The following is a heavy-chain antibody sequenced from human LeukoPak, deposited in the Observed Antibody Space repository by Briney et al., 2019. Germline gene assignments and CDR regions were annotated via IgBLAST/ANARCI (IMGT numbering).Heavy chain of an antibody. V-gene: IGHV3-23*01. CDR1: GFTFNSYA. Sequence: GGSLRLSCAASGFTFNSYAMTWVRQAPGKGLEWVSSISGNGGSTYYTDSVKGRFTISRDNSKNTLYLQMNNLRAEDTAAYYCAKDLRVIVVTYYMDVWGKGTTVTVSS. J-gene: IGHJ6*03. CDR2: ISGNGGST. D-gene: IGHD2-2*01. CDR3: AKDLRVIVVTYYMDV.